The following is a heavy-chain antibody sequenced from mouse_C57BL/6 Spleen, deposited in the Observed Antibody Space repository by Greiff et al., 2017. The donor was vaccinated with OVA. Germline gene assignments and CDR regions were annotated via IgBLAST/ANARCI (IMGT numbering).Heavy chain of an antibody. Sequence: QVQLQQSGPELVKPGASVKISCKASGYAFSSSWMNWVKQRPGKGLEWIGRIYPGAGDTNYNGKFKGKATLTADKSSSTAYMQLSSLTSEDSAVYFCVYYDYDGETYYFDYWGQGTTLTVSS. J-gene: IGHJ2*01. D-gene: IGHD2-4*01. CDR1: GYAFSSSW. V-gene: IGHV1-82*01. CDR3: VYYDYDGETYYFDY. CDR2: IYPGAGDT.